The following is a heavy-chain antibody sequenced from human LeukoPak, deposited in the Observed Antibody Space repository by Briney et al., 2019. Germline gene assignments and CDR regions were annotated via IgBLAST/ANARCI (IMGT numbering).Heavy chain of an antibody. Sequence: GRSLRLSCAASGFTFSSYGMHWVRQAPGKGLEWVAVIWYDGSNKYYADSVKGRFTISRDNSKNTLYLQMNSLRAEDTAVYYCTLGSLYSSSWYGDYWGQGTLVTVSS. J-gene: IGHJ4*02. D-gene: IGHD6-13*01. CDR2: IWYDGSNK. CDR1: GFTFSSYG. V-gene: IGHV3-33*01. CDR3: TLGSLYSSSWYGDY.